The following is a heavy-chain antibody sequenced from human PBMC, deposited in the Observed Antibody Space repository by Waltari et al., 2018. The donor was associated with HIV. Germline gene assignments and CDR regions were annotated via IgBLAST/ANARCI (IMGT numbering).Heavy chain of an antibody. CDR3: ARVGYCTTANCYPSQGFDS. CDR1: GVSISSGAYF. V-gene: IGHV4-31*03. Sequence: QVRLQESGPGLVKPSQTLSLTCTVSGVSISSGAYFWSWVRQHPGKGLEWIGYIFYSRSTFYTPSLKSRTVISVDTSENQFSLRLTSVTAADTAFYYCARVGYCTTANCYPSQGFDSWGQGTLVTVSS. D-gene: IGHD2-2*01. J-gene: IGHJ4*02. CDR2: IFYSRST.